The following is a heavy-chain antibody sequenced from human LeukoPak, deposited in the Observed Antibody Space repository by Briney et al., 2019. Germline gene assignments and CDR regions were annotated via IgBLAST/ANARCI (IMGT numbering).Heavy chain of an antibody. D-gene: IGHD6-13*01. Sequence: GGSLRLSCAASGFTVSSNYMNWVREAPGKGREWGSIIYSGGDTYYSDSVKGRFAISRDNSKNTLYLQMNSLRPEDTAVYYCTRGPGSTWYSDYWGQGTLVTVSS. CDR1: GFTVSSNY. CDR3: TRGPGSTWYSDY. V-gene: IGHV3-53*05. J-gene: IGHJ4*02. CDR2: IYSGGDT.